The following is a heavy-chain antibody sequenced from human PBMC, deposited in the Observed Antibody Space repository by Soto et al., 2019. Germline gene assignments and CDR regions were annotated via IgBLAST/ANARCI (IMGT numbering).Heavy chain of an antibody. CDR1: GFSLGTSGVG. V-gene: IGHV2-5*01. CDR3: AHRDRYNWNDGGWFDP. CDR2: IYWNDDK. D-gene: IGHD1-1*01. Sequence: QITLKESGPTLVKPTQTLTLTCTFSGFSLGTSGVGVGWIRQPPGKALEWIAFIYWNDDKRYSPSLKSRLTITKDTSKNQVVLTMTNMDPVDTATYYCAHRDRYNWNDGGWFDPWGQGALVTVSS. J-gene: IGHJ5*02.